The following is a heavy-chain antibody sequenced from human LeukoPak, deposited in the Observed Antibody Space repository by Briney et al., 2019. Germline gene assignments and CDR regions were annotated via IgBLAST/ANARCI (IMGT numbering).Heavy chain of an antibody. Sequence: SETLSLACTVSGGSISSGSYYWSWIRQPAGKGLEWIGRIYTSGSTNYNPSLKSRVTISVDTSKNQFSLKLSSVTAADTAVYYCARDRSKQWLSWYFDLWGRGTLVTVSS. CDR1: GGSISSGSYY. J-gene: IGHJ2*01. CDR3: ARDRSKQWLSWYFDL. V-gene: IGHV4-61*02. CDR2: IYTSGST. D-gene: IGHD6-19*01.